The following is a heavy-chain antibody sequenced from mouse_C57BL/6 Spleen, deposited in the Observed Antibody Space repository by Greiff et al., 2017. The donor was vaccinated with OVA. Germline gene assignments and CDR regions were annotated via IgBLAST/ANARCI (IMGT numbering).Heavy chain of an antibody. CDR3: ARRQLRLPYFDY. CDR2: INYDGSST. J-gene: IGHJ2*01. Sequence: EVMLVESEGGLVQPGSSMKLSCTASGFTFSDYYMAWVRQVPEKGLEWVANINYDGSSTYYLDSLKSRFIISRDNAKNILYLQMSSLKSEDTATYYCARRQLRLPYFDYWGQGTTLTVSS. V-gene: IGHV5-16*01. D-gene: IGHD3-2*02. CDR1: GFTFSDYY.